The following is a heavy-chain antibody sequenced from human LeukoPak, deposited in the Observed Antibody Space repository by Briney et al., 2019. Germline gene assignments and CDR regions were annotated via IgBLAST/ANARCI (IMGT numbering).Heavy chain of an antibody. CDR1: GFTFDDYA. J-gene: IGHJ4*02. Sequence: GGSLRLSCAASGFTFDDYATHWVRQAPGKGLEWVSGISWNSGSIGYADSVKGRFTISRDNAKKSVYLQMNSLRAEDTAVYYCARAPELWFGGAPIDYWGQGTLVTVSS. V-gene: IGHV3-9*01. CDR2: ISWNSGSI. CDR3: ARAPELWFGGAPIDY. D-gene: IGHD3-10*01.